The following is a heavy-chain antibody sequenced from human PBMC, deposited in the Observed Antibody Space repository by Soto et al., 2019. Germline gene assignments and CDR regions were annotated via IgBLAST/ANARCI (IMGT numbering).Heavy chain of an antibody. CDR3: AREAMWFGELLTYYFDY. J-gene: IGHJ4*02. D-gene: IGHD3-10*01. CDR2: IWYDGSNK. CDR1: GFTFSSYG. Sequence: GGSLRLSCAASGFTFSSYGMHWVRQAPGKGLEWVAVIWYDGSNKYYADSVKGRFTISRDNSKNTLYLQMNSLRAEDTAVYYCAREAMWFGELLTYYFDYWGQGTLVTVSS. V-gene: IGHV3-33*01.